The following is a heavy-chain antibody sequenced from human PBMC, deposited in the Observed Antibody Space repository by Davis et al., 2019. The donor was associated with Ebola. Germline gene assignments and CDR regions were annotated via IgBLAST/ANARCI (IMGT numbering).Heavy chain of an antibody. V-gene: IGHV3-15*01. CDR3: ARAIVGAFHAFDI. CDR2: IKSKTDGGTT. CDR1: GFTFSNAW. D-gene: IGHD1-26*01. J-gene: IGHJ3*02. Sequence: PGGSLRLSCAASGFTFSNAWMSWVRQAPGKGLEWVGRIKSKTDGGTTDYAAPVKGRFTISRDDSKNTLYLQMNSLRAEDTAVYYCARAIVGAFHAFDIWGQGTMVTVSS.